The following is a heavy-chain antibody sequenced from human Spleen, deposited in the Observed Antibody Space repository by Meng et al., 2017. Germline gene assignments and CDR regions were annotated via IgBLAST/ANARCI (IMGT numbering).Heavy chain of an antibody. J-gene: IGHJ4*02. CDR1: GFTFDDYT. D-gene: IGHD3-22*01. CDR2: ISWDGGST. V-gene: IGHV3-43*01. Sequence: GGSLRLSCAASGFTFDDYTMHWVRQAPGKGLEWVSLISWDGGSTYYADSVKGRFTISRDNSKNSVFLQINSLRAEDTAVYYCARSPIDKYDLSALPLDYWGQGTLVTVSS. CDR3: ARSPIDKYDLSALPLDY.